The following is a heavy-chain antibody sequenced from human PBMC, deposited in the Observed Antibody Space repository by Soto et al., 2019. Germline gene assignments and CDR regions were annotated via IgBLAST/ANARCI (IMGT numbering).Heavy chain of an antibody. J-gene: IGHJ5*02. D-gene: IGHD1-20*01. Sequence: EVQLVESGGGLVKPGGSLRLSCAASGFSFSDYSMNWVRQAPGKRLEWVSSIDSSSVYLYYADSLKGRFTISRDNAKNSLYLQMNSLRAEDTAVYYCVRESISGTGWFDPWGQGTLVTVSS. CDR2: IDSSSVYL. CDR1: GFSFSDYS. V-gene: IGHV3-21*02. CDR3: VRESISGTGWFDP.